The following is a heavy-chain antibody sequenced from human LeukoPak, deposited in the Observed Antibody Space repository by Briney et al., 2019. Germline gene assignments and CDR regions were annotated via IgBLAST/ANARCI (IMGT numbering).Heavy chain of an antibody. D-gene: IGHD6-13*01. J-gene: IGHJ4*02. CDR3: ARAEYSSSWDENEFDY. Sequence: GGSLRLPCAASGFTFSSYGMHWVRQAPGKGLEWVAVIWYDGSNKYYADSVKGRFTISRDNSKNTLYLQMNSLRAEDTAVYYCARAEYSSSWDENEFDYWGQGTLVTVSS. CDR1: GFTFSSYG. V-gene: IGHV3-33*01. CDR2: IWYDGSNK.